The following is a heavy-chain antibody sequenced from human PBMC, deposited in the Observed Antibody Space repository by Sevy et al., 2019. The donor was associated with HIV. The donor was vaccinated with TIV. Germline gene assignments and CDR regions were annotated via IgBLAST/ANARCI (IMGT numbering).Heavy chain of an antibody. J-gene: IGHJ4*02. Sequence: GGSLRLSCAGSGFTFSSYWMSWVRQAPGKGLARVANINQDGSGKNYVDSVKGRFTISRDNAKNSLYLQMNSLRAEDTAVYYCARDPFSKADYWGQGTLVTVSS. V-gene: IGHV3-7*01. CDR2: INQDGSGK. CDR3: ARDPFSKADY. CDR1: GFTFSSYW. D-gene: IGHD4-4*01.